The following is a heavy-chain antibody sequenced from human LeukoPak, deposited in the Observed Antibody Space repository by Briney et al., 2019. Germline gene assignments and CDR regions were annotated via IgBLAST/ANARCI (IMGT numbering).Heavy chain of an antibody. Sequence: PGGSLRLSCAASGFTVSRNYMSWVRQAPGKGLEWVSVIYSGGNAYYADSVKGRFTIARDNSKNTLYLQMNNLRAEDTAVYYCARDYSSGHPEGYFDLWGRGTLVTVSS. CDR3: ARDYSSGHPEGYFDL. CDR2: IYSGGNA. J-gene: IGHJ2*01. CDR1: GFTVSRNY. V-gene: IGHV3-66*01. D-gene: IGHD6-19*01.